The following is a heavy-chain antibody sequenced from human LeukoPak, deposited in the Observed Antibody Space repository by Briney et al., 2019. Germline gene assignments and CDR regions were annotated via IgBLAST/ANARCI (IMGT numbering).Heavy chain of an antibody. CDR1: GGSISSGGYS. D-gene: IGHD3-9*01. J-gene: IGHJ5*02. V-gene: IGHV4-31*03. Sequence: SETLSLTCTVSGGSISSGGYSWSWIRQHPGKGLEWIGYIYYSGSTYYNPSLKSRVTISVDTSKNQFSLKLSSVTAADTAVYYCARAYYDILTGYLGSWFDPWGQGTLVTVSS. CDR3: ARAYYDILTGYLGSWFDP. CDR2: IYYSGST.